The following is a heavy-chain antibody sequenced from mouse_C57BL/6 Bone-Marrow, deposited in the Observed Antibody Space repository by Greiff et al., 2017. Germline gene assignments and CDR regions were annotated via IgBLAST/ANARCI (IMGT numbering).Heavy chain of an antibody. D-gene: IGHD2-14*01. Sequence: VKVVESGPGLVQPSQSLSITCTVSGFSLTSYGVHWVRQSPGKGLEWLGVIWSGGSTDYNAAFISRLSISKDNSKSQVFFKMNSLQADDTAIYYCAVLEGGFAYWGQGTLVTVSA. J-gene: IGHJ3*01. V-gene: IGHV2-2*01. CDR3: AVLEGGFAY. CDR2: IWSGGST. CDR1: GFSLTSYG.